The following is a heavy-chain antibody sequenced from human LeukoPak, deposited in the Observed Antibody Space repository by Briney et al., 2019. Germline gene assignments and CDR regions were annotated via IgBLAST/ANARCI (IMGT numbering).Heavy chain of an antibody. CDR3: ARATYYYDSSGNFDK. V-gene: IGHV3-23*01. D-gene: IGHD3-22*01. CDR2: ITGIGDGT. CDR1: GFTFSNYV. Sequence: GGSLRLSCAASGFTFSNYVIGWVRQAPGKGLEWVSGITGIGDGTYYADAVKGRFTISRDNVKNSLYLQMNSLRAEDTAVYYCARATYYYDSSGNFDKWGQGTLVAVSS. J-gene: IGHJ4*02.